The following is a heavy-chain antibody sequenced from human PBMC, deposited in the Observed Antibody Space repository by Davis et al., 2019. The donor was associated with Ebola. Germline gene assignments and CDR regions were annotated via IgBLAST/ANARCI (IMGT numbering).Heavy chain of an antibody. V-gene: IGHV3-23*01. Sequence: GGSLRPSCAASGYTSRIHAMTWVRQAPGKGLEWVSALSGSGGLSYYADSVKGRFTISRDNSKNTLYLQMDSLTAEDTAVYYCARGGETVTGTASHGMDVWGQGTTVTVSS. D-gene: IGHD1-14*01. CDR3: ARGGETVTGTASHGMDV. CDR1: GYTSRIHA. CDR2: LSGSGGLS. J-gene: IGHJ6*02.